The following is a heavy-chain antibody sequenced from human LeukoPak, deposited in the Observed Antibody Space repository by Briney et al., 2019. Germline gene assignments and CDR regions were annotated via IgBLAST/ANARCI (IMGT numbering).Heavy chain of an antibody. V-gene: IGHV4-4*09. CDR3: AARKRDGYTRWFDP. Sequence: PSETLSLTCTVSGGSISSYYWSWIRQPPGKGLEWIGYIYTSGSTNYNPSLKSRVTISVDTSKNQFSLKLSSVTAADTAVYYCAARKRDGYTRWFDPWGQGTLVTVSS. J-gene: IGHJ5*02. CDR1: GGSISSYY. D-gene: IGHD5-24*01. CDR2: IYTSGST.